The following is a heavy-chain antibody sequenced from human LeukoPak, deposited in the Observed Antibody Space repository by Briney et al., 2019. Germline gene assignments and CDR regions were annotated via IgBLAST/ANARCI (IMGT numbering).Heavy chain of an antibody. D-gene: IGHD1-26*01. V-gene: IGHV3-64*01. CDR2: ISSNGGST. Sequence: GGSLRLSCAASGFTFSSYAMHWVRQAPGKGLEYVSAISSNGGSTYYANSVKGRFTISRDNSKNTLYLQMGSLRAEDMAVYYCARGTLGHYYYMDVWGKGTTVTISS. J-gene: IGHJ6*03. CDR3: ARGTLGHYYYMDV. CDR1: GFTFSSYA.